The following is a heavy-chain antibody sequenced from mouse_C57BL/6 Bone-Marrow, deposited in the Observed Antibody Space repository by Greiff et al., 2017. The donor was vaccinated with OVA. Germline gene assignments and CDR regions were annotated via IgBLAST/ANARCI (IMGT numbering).Heavy chain of an antibody. CDR3: ARWGYYCSSDRAMDY. Sequence: EVQLQQSGPELVKPGASVKISCKASGYTFTDYYMNWVKQSHGKSLEWIGDINPNNGGTSYNQKFKGTATLTVAKSSSTAYMELRSLTSEDSAVDYGARWGYYCSSDRAMDYWGQGTSVTVSS. J-gene: IGHJ4*01. CDR1: GYTFTDYY. CDR2: INPNNGGT. V-gene: IGHV1-26*01. D-gene: IGHD1-1*01.